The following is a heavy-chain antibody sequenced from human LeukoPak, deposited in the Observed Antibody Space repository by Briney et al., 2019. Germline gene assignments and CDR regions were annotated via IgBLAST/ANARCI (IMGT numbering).Heavy chain of an antibody. CDR1: GGTFSSYA. V-gene: IGHV1-69*05. CDR2: IIPIFGTA. D-gene: IGHD2-8*01. CDR3: ARAPIVLYCMDV. J-gene: IGHJ6*03. Sequence: ASVKVSCKASGGTFSSYAISWVRQAPGQGLEWMGGIIPIFGTANYAQKFQGRVTITTDESTSTAYMELSSLRSEDTAVYYCARAPIVLYCMDVWGKGTTVTVSS.